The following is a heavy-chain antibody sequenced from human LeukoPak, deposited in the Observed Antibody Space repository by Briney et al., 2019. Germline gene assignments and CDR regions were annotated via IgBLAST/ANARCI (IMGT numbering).Heavy chain of an antibody. CDR1: GSTFTDYY. Sequence: ASVKVSCKASGSTFTDYYMHWVRQAPGQGLEWMGWINPNSGGTNFAQKFQGRATMARDTSISTAYMELSRLRSDDTAVYYCARDRGYSYGSTNWFDPWGQGTLVTVSS. J-gene: IGHJ5*02. V-gene: IGHV1-2*02. D-gene: IGHD5-18*01. CDR3: ARDRGYSYGSTNWFDP. CDR2: INPNSGGT.